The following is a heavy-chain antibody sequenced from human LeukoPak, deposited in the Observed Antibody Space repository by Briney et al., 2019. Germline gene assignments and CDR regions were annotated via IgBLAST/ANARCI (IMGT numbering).Heavy chain of an antibody. CDR1: GYTFTSYG. Sequence: GASVTVSFKASGYTFTSYGISWVRQAPGQGLEWMGWINAYNGNTNYAQKLHDRVTMTTDTSTSTAYMELRSLRSDDTAVYYCARDSAFGGVIANNWFDPWGQGTLVTVSS. CDR3: ARDSAFGGVIANNWFDP. J-gene: IGHJ5*02. V-gene: IGHV1-18*04. D-gene: IGHD3-16*02. CDR2: INAYNGNT.